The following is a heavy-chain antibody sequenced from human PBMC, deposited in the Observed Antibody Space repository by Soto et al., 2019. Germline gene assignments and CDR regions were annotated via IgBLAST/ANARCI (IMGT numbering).Heavy chain of an antibody. J-gene: IGHJ5*02. V-gene: IGHV2-5*02. D-gene: IGHD5-12*01. Sequence: GPTLVNPTQTLTLTCNFSGFSLSTKGVGVGWIRQPPGKALEWLGIIYWDDDRRYRPSLNNRLTITKDTSKNQVVLTMTNVDTVDTGTYFCAHLYAESGYDWRYDPWGQGTRVTVSS. CDR2: IYWDDDR. CDR3: AHLYAESGYDWRYDP. CDR1: GFSLSTKGVG.